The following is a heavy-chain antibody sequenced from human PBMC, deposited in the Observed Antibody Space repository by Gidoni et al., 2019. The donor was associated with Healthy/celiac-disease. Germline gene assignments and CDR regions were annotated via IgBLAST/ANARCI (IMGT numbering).Heavy chain of an antibody. D-gene: IGHD3-10*01. CDR2: IYYSGST. Sequence: QLQLQESGPGLVKPSETLSLTCTVSGGSISSSSYYWGWIRPPPGKGLVWIGSIYYSGSTYYNPSLKSRVTISVDTSKNQFSLMLISVTAADTAVYYCARDLSYGSGNFDYWGQGTLVTVSS. CDR1: GGSISSSSYY. V-gene: IGHV4-39*07. J-gene: IGHJ4*02. CDR3: ARDLSYGSGNFDY.